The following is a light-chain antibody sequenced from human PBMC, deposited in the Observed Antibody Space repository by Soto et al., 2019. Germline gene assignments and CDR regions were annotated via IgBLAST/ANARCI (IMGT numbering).Light chain of an antibody. V-gene: IGKV3-20*01. CDR1: QSVSSNY. CDR3: QQYGSSSWT. J-gene: IGKJ1*01. CDR2: GAS. Sequence: EIVLTQSPGTLSLSPGERATLSCRASQSVSSNYLAWYQQKPGQAPRLLIYGASSMATGIPDRFSGSGSGTDFTLTISRLEPEDFAVYYCQQYGSSSWTFGQGTKVEIK.